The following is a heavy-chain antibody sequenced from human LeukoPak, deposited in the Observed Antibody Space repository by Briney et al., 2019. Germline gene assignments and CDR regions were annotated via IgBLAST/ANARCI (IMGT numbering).Heavy chain of an antibody. CDR2: IRSKANSYAT. V-gene: IGHV3-73*01. D-gene: IGHD4-17*01. J-gene: IGHJ6*02. CDR3: TRRMTTAPGAAGYYYYGMDV. Sequence: GGSLRLSCAASGFTFSGSAMHWVRQASGKGLEWVGRIRSKANSYATAYAASVKGRFTISRDDSKNTVYLQMNSLKTEDTAVYYCTRRMTTAPGAAGYYYYGMDVWGQGTTVTVSS. CDR1: GFTFSGSA.